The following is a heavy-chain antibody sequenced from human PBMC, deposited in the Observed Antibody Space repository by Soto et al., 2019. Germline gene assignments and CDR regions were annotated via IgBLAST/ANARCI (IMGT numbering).Heavy chain of an antibody. CDR2: IYYSGST. V-gene: IGHV4-30-4*01. CDR1: GGSISSGDYY. D-gene: IGHD3-10*01. J-gene: IGHJ4*02. CDR3: ARFYRGSGSYWASDY. Sequence: SETLSLTCTVSGGSISSGDYYWSWIRQPPGKGLEWIGYIYYSGSTYYNPSLKSRVTISVDTSKNQFSLKLSSVTAADTAVYYCARFYRGSGSYWASDYWGQGTLVTVSS.